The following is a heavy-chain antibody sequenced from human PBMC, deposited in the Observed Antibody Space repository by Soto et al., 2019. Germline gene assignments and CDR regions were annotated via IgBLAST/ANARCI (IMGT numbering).Heavy chain of an antibody. CDR1: GFTFSSYA. J-gene: IGHJ6*02. V-gene: IGHV3-30-3*01. D-gene: IGHD2-2*02. Sequence: QVQLVESGGGVVQPGRSLRLSCAASGFTFSSYAMHWVRQAPGKGLEWVAVISYAGSNKYYADSVKGRFTISRDNSKNPLYLQMNSLRAEDTAVYYCARDLRDCISTSCYTHGMDVWGQGTTVTVSS. CDR2: ISYAGSNK. CDR3: ARDLRDCISTSCYTHGMDV.